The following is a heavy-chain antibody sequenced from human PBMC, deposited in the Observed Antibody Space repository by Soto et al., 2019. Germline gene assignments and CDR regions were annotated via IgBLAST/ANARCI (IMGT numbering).Heavy chain of an antibody. CDR3: ARNHIVATIISLENYFDH. V-gene: IGHV1-46*03. J-gene: IGHJ4*02. Sequence: ASVKVSCKASGYTFTSYYMHWVRQAPGQGLEWMGIINPSGGSTSYAQKFQGRVTMTRDTSTSTVYMELSSLRSEGTAVYYCARNHIVATIISLENYFDHWGQGTQVTVSS. D-gene: IGHD5-12*01. CDR2: INPSGGST. CDR1: GYTFTSYY.